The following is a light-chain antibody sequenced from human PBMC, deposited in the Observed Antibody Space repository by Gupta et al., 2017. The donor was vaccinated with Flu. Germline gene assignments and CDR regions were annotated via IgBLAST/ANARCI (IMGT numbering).Light chain of an antibody. Sequence: SINISCTGTSSDVGNYNLVSWYQQYPGKAPKLIISEVTKRPSGVSNRFSGSKSGNTASLTISGLQAEDEADYYCCSYAGSSTFVFGTGTKVTVL. J-gene: IGLJ1*01. CDR2: EVT. CDR3: CSYAGSSTFV. CDR1: SSDVGNYNL. V-gene: IGLV2-23*02.